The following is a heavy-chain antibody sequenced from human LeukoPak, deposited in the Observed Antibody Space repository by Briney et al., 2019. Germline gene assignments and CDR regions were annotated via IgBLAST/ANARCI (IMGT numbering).Heavy chain of an antibody. CDR3: YRYCSSTSCYRDFDH. V-gene: IGHV3-49*04. D-gene: IGHD2-2*02. Sequence: GSLRLSCTASGFTFGDYAMSWVRQAPGKGLEWVGFIRSKAYGGTTEYAASVKGRFTISRDDSKSIAYLQMNSLKTEDTAVYYCYRYCSSTSCYRDFDHWGQGTLVTVSS. J-gene: IGHJ4*02. CDR1: GFTFGDYA. CDR2: IRSKAYGGTT.